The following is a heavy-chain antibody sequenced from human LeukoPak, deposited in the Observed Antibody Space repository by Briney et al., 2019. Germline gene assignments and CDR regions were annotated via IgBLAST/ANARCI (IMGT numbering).Heavy chain of an antibody. J-gene: IGHJ2*01. CDR3: ARDYVSGDYVKNWYFDL. D-gene: IGHD4-17*01. CDR2: IYTSGST. V-gene: IGHV4-4*07. Sequence: SETLSLTCTVSGGSISSYYWSWIRQPAGKGLEWIGRIYTSGSTNYNPSLKSRVTMSVDTSKNQFSLKLSSVTAADTAVYYCARDYVSGDYVKNWYFDLWGRGTLVTVSS. CDR1: GGSISSYY.